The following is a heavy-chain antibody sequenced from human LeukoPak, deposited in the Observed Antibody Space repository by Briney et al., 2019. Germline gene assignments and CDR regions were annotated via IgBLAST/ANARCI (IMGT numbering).Heavy chain of an antibody. CDR3: ARRAYYCTNGVCHRRYYYYMDV. V-gene: IGHV1-8*03. Sequence: GASVKVSCKASGYTFTCYDINWVRQATGQGLEWMGWMNPNSGNTGYAQKLQGRVTTTRNTSISTAYMGLSSLRSEDTAVYYCARRAYYCTNGVCHRRYYYYMDVWGKGTTVTVSS. J-gene: IGHJ6*03. CDR1: GYTFTCYD. CDR2: MNPNSGNT. D-gene: IGHD2-8*01.